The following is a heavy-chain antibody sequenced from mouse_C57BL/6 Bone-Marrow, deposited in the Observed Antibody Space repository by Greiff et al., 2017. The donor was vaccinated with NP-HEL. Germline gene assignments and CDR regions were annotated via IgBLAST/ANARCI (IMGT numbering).Heavy chain of an antibody. CDR2: IYPRSGNT. Sequence: VKLVESGAELARPGASVKLSCKASGYTFTSYGISWVKQRTGQGLEWIGEIYPRSGNTYYNEKFKGKATLTADKSSSTAYMELRSLTSEDSAVYFCARVQLLRPDYWGQGTTLTVSS. CDR3: ARVQLLRPDY. CDR1: GYTFTSYG. J-gene: IGHJ2*01. V-gene: IGHV1-81*01. D-gene: IGHD1-2*01.